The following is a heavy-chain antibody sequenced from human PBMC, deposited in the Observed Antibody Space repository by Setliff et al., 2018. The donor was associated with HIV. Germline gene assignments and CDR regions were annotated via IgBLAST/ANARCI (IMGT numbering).Heavy chain of an antibody. D-gene: IGHD3-22*01. J-gene: IGHJ4*02. CDR1: GFSLSTSGVG. CDR2: IYWSDDK. Sequence: SGPTLVNPTQTLTLTCTFAGFSLSTSGVGVGWIRQPPGRALECLALIYWSDDKRFNPSLKSRLTITKDTSKNHVVLTMTNMDPVDTATYFCAHSFGLQYFVTSGYLDLWGQGIPVTVSS. CDR3: AHSFGLQYFVTSGYLDL. V-gene: IGHV2-5*01.